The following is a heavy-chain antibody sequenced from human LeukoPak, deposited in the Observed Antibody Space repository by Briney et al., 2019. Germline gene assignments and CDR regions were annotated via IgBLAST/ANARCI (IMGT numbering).Heavy chain of an antibody. Sequence: GGSLRLSCAASGFTFNSYALSWVRQAPGKGLEWVSTIGGAGEDTYYADSVKGRFTISRDNSTNTLYLQMKSLRAEDTAVYFCAKKGSTTYGAFDYWGQGTLVTVSS. CDR2: IGGAGEDT. V-gene: IGHV3-23*01. D-gene: IGHD4-17*01. J-gene: IGHJ4*02. CDR3: AKKGSTTYGAFDY. CDR1: GFTFNSYA.